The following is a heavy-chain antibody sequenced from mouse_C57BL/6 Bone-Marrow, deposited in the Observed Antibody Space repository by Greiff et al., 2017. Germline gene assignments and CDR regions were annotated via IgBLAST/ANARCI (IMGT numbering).Heavy chain of an antibody. CDR1: GYTFTSYW. D-gene: IGHD2-3*01. CDR2: IHPNSGST. CDR3: ARVAYDGYYVYWYFDV. V-gene: IGHV1-64*01. Sequence: QVQLQQPGAELVKPGASVKLSCKASGYTFTSYWMHWVKQRPGQGLEWIGMIHPNSGSTNYNEKFKGKATLTVDKSSSTAYMQLSRLTSEDSAVYYCARVAYDGYYVYWYFDVWGTGTTVTVSS. J-gene: IGHJ1*03.